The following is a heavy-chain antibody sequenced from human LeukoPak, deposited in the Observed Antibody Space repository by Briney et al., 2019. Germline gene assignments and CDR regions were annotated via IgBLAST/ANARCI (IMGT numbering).Heavy chain of an antibody. Sequence: GGSLRLSXAASGFTLSSYSMNWVRQAPGKGLEWVSSISSSSSYIYYADSVKGRFTISRDNAKSSLYLQMNSLRAEDTAVYYCARVTPSAAAGTDYWGQGTLVTVSS. CDR2: ISSSSSYI. V-gene: IGHV3-21*01. CDR3: ARVTPSAAAGTDY. J-gene: IGHJ4*02. CDR1: GFTLSSYS. D-gene: IGHD6-13*01.